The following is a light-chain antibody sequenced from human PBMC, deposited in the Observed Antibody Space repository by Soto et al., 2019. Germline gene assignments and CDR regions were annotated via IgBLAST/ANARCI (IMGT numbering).Light chain of an antibody. Sequence: EFVLTQSPGTLSLSPGERATLSCRASQTVRNNYLAWYQQKPGQAPRLLIYDASSRATGIPDRFSGGGSGTEFTLTINSLEPEDFAVYYCQQRNVWPPITFGQGTRLEIK. CDR2: DAS. CDR1: QTVRNNY. CDR3: QQRNVWPPIT. J-gene: IGKJ5*01. V-gene: IGKV3D-20*02.